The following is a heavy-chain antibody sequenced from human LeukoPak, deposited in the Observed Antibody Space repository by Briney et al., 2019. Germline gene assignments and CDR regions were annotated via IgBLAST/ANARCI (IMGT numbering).Heavy chain of an antibody. CDR1: GFTFSSYD. J-gene: IGHJ4*02. CDR3: ARGETTLSGNGGSIDY. V-gene: IGHV3-13*01. Sequence: TGGSLRLSCAASGFTFSSYDMHWVRQATGKGLEGVSAIGTAGDTYYPGSVKGRFTISRENAKNSLYLQMNSLRAEDTAVYYCARGETTLSGNGGSIDYWGQGTLVTVSS. D-gene: IGHD4-17*01. CDR2: IGTAGDT.